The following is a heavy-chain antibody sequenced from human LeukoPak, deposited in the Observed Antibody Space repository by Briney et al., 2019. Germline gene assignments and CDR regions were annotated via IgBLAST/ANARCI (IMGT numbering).Heavy chain of an antibody. CDR2: INTNTGNP. J-gene: IGHJ6*02. CDR1: GYTFTSYA. D-gene: IGHD2-15*01. Sequence: GASVKVSCKASGYTFTSYAMNWVRQAPGQGLEWMGWINTNTGNPTYAQGFTGRFVFSLDTSVSTAYLQISSLKAEDTAVYYCARAAKPRGWYCSGGSCPPRYYGMDVWGQGTTVTVSS. CDR3: ARAAKPRGWYCSGGSCPPRYYGMDV. V-gene: IGHV7-4-1*02.